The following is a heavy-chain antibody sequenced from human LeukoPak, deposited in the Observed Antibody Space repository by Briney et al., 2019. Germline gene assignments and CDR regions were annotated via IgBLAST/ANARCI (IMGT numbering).Heavy chain of an antibody. CDR1: GFTVSSNY. D-gene: IGHD3-3*01. CDR3: ARGLRGYYDFWSGYCSDY. CDR2: IYSGGST. V-gene: IGHV3-53*01. Sequence: GGSLRLSCAASGFTVSSNYMSWVRQAPGKGLEWVSVIYSGGSTYYADSVKGRFTISRDNSKNTLYPQMNSLRAEDTAVYYCARGLRGYYDFWSGYCSDYWGQGTLVTVSS. J-gene: IGHJ4*02.